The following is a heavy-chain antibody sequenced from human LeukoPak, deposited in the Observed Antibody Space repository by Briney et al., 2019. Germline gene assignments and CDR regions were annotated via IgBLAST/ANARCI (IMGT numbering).Heavy chain of an antibody. CDR2: IYHSGST. CDR3: ARVGGFFPPLYGSGSFSSTINWFDP. CDR1: GGSISSSNW. J-gene: IGHJ5*02. V-gene: IGHV4-4*02. D-gene: IGHD3-10*01. Sequence: SETLSLTCAVSGGSISSSNWWSWVRQPPGKGLEWIGEIYHSGSTNYNPSLKSRVTISVDKSKNQFSLKLSSVTAADTAVYYCARVGGFFPPLYGSGSFSSTINWFDPWGQGTLVTVSS.